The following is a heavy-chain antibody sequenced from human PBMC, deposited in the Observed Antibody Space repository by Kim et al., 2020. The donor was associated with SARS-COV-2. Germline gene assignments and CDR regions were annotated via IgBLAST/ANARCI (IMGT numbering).Heavy chain of an antibody. V-gene: IGHV3-7*04. CDR3: ARRLGNWNYQTQPSHVFDI. Sequence: KARFTVSRDNANNSLYLQMNSLRAEDTALYYCARRLGNWNYQTQPSHVFDIWGQGTMVTVSS. J-gene: IGHJ3*02. D-gene: IGHD1-7*01.